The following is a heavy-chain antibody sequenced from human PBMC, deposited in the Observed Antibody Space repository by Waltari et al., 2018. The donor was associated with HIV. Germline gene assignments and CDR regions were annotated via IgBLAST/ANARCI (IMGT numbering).Heavy chain of an antibody. V-gene: IGHV4-4*07. D-gene: IGHD3-9*01. Sequence: QVQLQESGPGLVKPSETLSLTCTVSGGSISSYYWSWIRQPAGKGLEWIGRIDTSGSTNYNPSLRSRGTMSVDTAKNQFSRKLGAVTAADTAVYYWARDMASRGGILTRYDYWGQGTLVTVSS. CDR3: ARDMASRGGILTRYDY. CDR1: GGSISSYY. J-gene: IGHJ4*02. CDR2: IDTSGST.